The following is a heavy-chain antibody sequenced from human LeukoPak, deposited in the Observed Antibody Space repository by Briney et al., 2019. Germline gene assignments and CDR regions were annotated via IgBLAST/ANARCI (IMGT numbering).Heavy chain of an antibody. Sequence: PSETLSLTCTVSGGSISSSSYYWGWIRQPPGKGLEWIGSIYYSGSTYYNPSLKSRVTISVDTSKNQFSLKLNSVTAADTAVYYCACGQQWLPTHYDYWGQETLVTVSS. D-gene: IGHD6-19*01. CDR2: IYYSGST. J-gene: IGHJ4*02. CDR1: GGSISSSSYY. CDR3: ACGQQWLPTHYDY. V-gene: IGHV4-39*01.